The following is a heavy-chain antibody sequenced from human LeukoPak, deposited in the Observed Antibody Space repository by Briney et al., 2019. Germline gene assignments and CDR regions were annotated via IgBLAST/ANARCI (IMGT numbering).Heavy chain of an antibody. J-gene: IGHJ4*02. CDR3: ARDGSSSWFSDY. CDR1: GGSFSDYY. V-gene: IGHV3-30-3*01. CDR2: ISYDGSNK. Sequence: LSLTCAVYGGSFSDYYWSWIRQPPGKGLEWVAVISYDGSNKYYADSVKGRFTISRDNSKNTLYLQMNSLRAEDAAVYYCARDGSSSWFSDYWGQGTLVTVSS. D-gene: IGHD6-13*01.